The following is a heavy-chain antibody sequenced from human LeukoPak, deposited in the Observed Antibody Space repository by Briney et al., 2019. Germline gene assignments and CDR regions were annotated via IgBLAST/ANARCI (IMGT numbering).Heavy chain of an antibody. CDR1: GFTFSSYG. CDR3: ARDSSGWSLDY. D-gene: IGHD6-19*01. Sequence: GGSLRLSCAASGFTFSSYGMHWVRQAPGKGLEWVAVIWYDGSNKYYADSVKGRFTISGDNSKNTLYLQMNSLRAEDTAVYYCARDSSGWSLDYWGQGTLVTVSS. V-gene: IGHV3-33*01. J-gene: IGHJ4*02. CDR2: IWYDGSNK.